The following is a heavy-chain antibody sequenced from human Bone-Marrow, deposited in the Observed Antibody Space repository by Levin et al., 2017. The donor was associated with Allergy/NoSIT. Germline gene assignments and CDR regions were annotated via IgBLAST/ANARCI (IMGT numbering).Heavy chain of an antibody. J-gene: IGHJ5*02. CDR1: GYSFTSYW. D-gene: IGHD6-13*01. Sequence: GESLKISCKGSGYSFTSYWIGWVRQMPGKGLEWMGIIYPGDSDTRYSPSFQGQVTISADKSISTAYLQWSSLKASDTAMYYCARRAAAARRRNWFDPWGQGTLVTVSS. CDR2: IYPGDSDT. CDR3: ARRAAAARRRNWFDP. V-gene: IGHV5-51*01.